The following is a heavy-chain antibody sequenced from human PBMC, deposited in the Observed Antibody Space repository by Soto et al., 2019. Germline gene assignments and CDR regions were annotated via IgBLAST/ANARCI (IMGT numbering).Heavy chain of an antibody. CDR1: GGTFSSYA. CDR3: ASHGGRLTEGPYYYGMDV. V-gene: IGHV1-69*12. J-gene: IGHJ6*02. CDR2: IIPIFGAA. D-gene: IGHD1-26*01. Sequence: QVQLVQSGAEVKKPGSSVKVSCKDSGGTFSSYAISWGRQAPGQGLEWMGGIIPIFGAADYAQKFQGTVTITADESTSTVYMELRSLRSEDTAVYYFASHGGRLTEGPYYYGMDVWGQGTTVTVSS.